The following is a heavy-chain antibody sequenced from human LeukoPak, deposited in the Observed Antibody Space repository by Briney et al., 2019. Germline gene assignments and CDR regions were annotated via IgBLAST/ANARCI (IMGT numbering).Heavy chain of an antibody. V-gene: IGHV1-2*04. D-gene: IGHD3-9*01. CDR3: ARGRMRYFDR. J-gene: IGHJ3*01. CDR2: INPNSGGT. Sequence: ASLKVSCTASGYTFTGYYMHWVRQAPGQGLEWMGWINPNSGGTNYAQKFQGWVTMTRDTSISTAYMELSRLRSDDTAVYYCARGRMRYFDRWGQGTMVTVSS. CDR1: GYTFTGYY.